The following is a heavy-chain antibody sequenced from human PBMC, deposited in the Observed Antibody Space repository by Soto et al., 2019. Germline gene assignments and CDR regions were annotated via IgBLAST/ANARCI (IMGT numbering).Heavy chain of an antibody. V-gene: IGHV3-11*06. J-gene: IGHJ2*01. CDR2: ISSSSSYT. Sequence: QVQLVESGGGLVKPGGSLRLSCAASGFTFSDYYMSWIRQAPGKGLEWVSYISSSSSYTNYAASVKGRFTISRDNAKNSLYLQMNSLRAEDTAVYYCARIYRQDWYFDLWGRGTLVTVSS. CDR3: ARIYRQDWYFDL. CDR1: GFTFSDYY. D-gene: IGHD1-26*01.